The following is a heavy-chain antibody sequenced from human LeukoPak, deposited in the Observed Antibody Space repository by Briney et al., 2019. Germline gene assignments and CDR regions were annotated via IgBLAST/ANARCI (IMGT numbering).Heavy chain of an antibody. V-gene: IGHV4-59*12. CDR1: GGSISSYY. J-gene: IGHJ4*02. D-gene: IGHD3-10*01. CDR2: IYHSGST. CDR3: ASWTGS. Sequence: SETLSLTCTVSGGSISSYYWSWIRQPPGKGLEWIGYIYHSGSTYYNPSLKSRATISVDRSKNQFSLKLSSVTAADTAVYYCASWTGSWGQGTLVTVSS.